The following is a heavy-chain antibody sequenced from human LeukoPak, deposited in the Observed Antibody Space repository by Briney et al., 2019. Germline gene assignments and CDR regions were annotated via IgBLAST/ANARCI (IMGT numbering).Heavy chain of an antibody. CDR2: ISGSGGST. V-gene: IGHV3-23*01. J-gene: IGHJ4*02. CDR1: GFTFSSYA. Sequence: GGSLRLSCAASGFTFSSYAMSWVRQAPGKGLEWVSAISGSGGSTYYADSVKGRFTISSDNSKNTLYLQMNSLRAEDTAVYYCAKAVYVYYYDSSYFDYWGQGTLVTVSS. CDR3: AKAVYVYYYDSSYFDY. D-gene: IGHD3-22*01.